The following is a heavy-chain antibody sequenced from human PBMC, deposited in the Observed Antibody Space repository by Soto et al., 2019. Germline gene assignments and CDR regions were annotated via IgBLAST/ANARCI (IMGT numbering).Heavy chain of an antibody. J-gene: IGHJ5*02. CDR2: IYYIGST. Sequence: QLQLQESGPGLVKPSETLSLTCTVSGDSITNSNYYWGWFRQPPGKGLEWIASIYYIGSTYYNPSLKRRVTISVDTSKNQFSLNLNSVTASDTAVYYCAGRNSLASVSLNFRELSNYKWIDPWGPGTLVTVSS. V-gene: IGHV4-39*01. CDR3: AGRNSLASVSLNFRELSNYKWIDP. D-gene: IGHD3-16*02. CDR1: GDSITNSNYY.